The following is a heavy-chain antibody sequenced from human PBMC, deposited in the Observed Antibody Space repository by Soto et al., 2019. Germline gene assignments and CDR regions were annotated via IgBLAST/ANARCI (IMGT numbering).Heavy chain of an antibody. J-gene: IGHJ1*01. D-gene: IGHD6-19*01. V-gene: IGHV4-34*01. CDR2: INHSVST. Sequence: QVQLQQWGAGLLKPSETLSLTCAVYGGSFSDFYWTWIRQPPGKGLEWIGEINHSVSTNYNPSLKSRVAISVDTSKNQFSLNLTSVTAADTAVYYCGPRGAVADPRGYWGQGTLVTVSS. CDR1: GGSFSDFY. CDR3: GPRGAVADPRGY.